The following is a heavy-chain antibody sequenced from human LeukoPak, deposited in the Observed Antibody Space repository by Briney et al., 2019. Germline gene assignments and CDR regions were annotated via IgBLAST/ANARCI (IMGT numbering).Heavy chain of an antibody. V-gene: IGHV4-38-2*02. J-gene: IGHJ4*02. Sequence: SETLSLTCTVSGYSISSGYYWGWIRQPPGKGLEWIGGIYHSGSTYYNPSLKSRVTISVDTSKNQFSLKLSSVTAADTAVYYCAINSSGYYLRFDYWGQGTLVTVSS. CDR1: GYSISSGYY. D-gene: IGHD3-22*01. CDR2: IYHSGST. CDR3: AINSSGYYLRFDY.